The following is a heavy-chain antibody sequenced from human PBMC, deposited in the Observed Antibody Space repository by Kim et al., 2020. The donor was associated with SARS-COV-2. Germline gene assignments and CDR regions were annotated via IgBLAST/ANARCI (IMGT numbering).Heavy chain of an antibody. CDR2: ISWNSGSI. CDR3: ATLGGGGYSSGWYGDYYGMDV. Sequence: GGSLRLSCAASGFTFDDYAMHWVRQAPGKGLEWVSGISWNSGSIGYADSVKGRFTISRDNAKNSLYLQMNSLRAEDTALYYCATLGGGGYSSGWYGDYYGMDVWGEGTTVTGSS. D-gene: IGHD6-19*01. CDR1: GFTFDDYA. V-gene: IGHV3-9*01. J-gene: IGHJ6*04.